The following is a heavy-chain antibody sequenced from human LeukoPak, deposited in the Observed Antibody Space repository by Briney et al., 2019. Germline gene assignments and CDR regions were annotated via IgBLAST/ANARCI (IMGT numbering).Heavy chain of an antibody. J-gene: IGHJ4*02. CDR2: ISGSGGST. D-gene: IGHD3-22*01. CDR1: GFTFSSYA. Sequence: GGSLRLSCAASGFTFSSYAMSWVRQAPGKGLEWVSAISGSGGSTYYADSVKGRFTISRDNSKNTLYLQMNSLRAEDTAVYYCAKDHSYYYDSSGYHDYWGQGTLVTVSS. CDR3: AKDHSYYYDSSGYHDY. V-gene: IGHV3-23*01.